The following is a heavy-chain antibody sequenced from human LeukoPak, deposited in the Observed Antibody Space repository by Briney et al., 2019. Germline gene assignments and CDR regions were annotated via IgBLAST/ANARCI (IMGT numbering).Heavy chain of an antibody. Sequence: GESLKISCKASGYSFKDYWIGWVRHMPGKGLEWMGIIFPYDSATKYSPSFQGQVTISVDNSTSTAYLQWSGLKASDSAMYYCGRHGFAGCLGGTCFQSFHYYGMDVWGQGTTVTVSS. CDR3: GRHGFAGCLGGTCFQSFHYYGMDV. CDR2: IFPYDSAT. V-gene: IGHV5-51*01. CDR1: GYSFKDYW. D-gene: IGHD1-1*01. J-gene: IGHJ6*02.